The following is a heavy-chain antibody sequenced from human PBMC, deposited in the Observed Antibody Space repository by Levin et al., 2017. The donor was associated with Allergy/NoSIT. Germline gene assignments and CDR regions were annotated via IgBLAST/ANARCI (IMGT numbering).Heavy chain of an antibody. Sequence: PSASVKVSCAASGFTFSSYAMSWVRQAPGKGLEWVSTISGSGGSTYYADSVKGRFTISRDNSKNTLYLQMNSLRAEDTAVYYCAKNPCGGDCYHYFDYWGQGTLVTVSS. J-gene: IGHJ4*02. D-gene: IGHD2-21*02. CDR3: AKNPCGGDCYHYFDY. CDR1: GFTFSSYA. CDR2: ISGSGGST. V-gene: IGHV3-23*01.